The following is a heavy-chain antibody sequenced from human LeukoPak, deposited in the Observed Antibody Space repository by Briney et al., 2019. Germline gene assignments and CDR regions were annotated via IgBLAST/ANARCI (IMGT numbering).Heavy chain of an antibody. D-gene: IGHD6-13*01. CDR1: GYTLTELS. CDR2: FDPEDGET. V-gene: IGHV1-24*01. J-gene: IGHJ4*02. CDR3: ATDSARLAAAGLFDY. Sequence: APVKVSCKVSGYTLTELSMHWVRQAPGKGLEWMGGFDPEDGETIYAQKFQGRVTMTEDTSTDTAYMELSSLRSEDTAVYYCATDSARLAAAGLFDYWGQGTLVTVSS.